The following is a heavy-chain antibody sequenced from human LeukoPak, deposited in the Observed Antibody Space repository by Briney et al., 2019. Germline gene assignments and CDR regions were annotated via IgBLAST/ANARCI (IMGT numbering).Heavy chain of an antibody. CDR1: GGSISNYY. CDR3: ARGRWLQLPDR. D-gene: IGHD5-24*01. Sequence: PSETLSLTCTVSGGSISNYYWSLIRQPPGKGLEWIGFIYYTGSTDYSPSLKSRVTISVDTSKNQFSLKLSSVTAADTAVYYCARGRWLQLPDRWGQGTLVTVSS. V-gene: IGHV4-59*01. J-gene: IGHJ4*02. CDR2: IYYTGST.